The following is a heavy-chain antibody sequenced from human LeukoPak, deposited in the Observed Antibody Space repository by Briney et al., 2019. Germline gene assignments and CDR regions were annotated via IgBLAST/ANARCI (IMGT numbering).Heavy chain of an antibody. CDR2: ITDNGNTT. Sequence: PGGSLRLSCVASGFTFSSYAMSWVRLSPGKGLEWVSAITDNGNTTYYADSVKGRFTISRDNSKSTLYLQMNSLRAEDTAVYYCATLRLSDHFDYWGQGTLVTVSS. D-gene: IGHD2-15*01. V-gene: IGHV3-23*01. J-gene: IGHJ4*02. CDR1: GFTFSSYA. CDR3: ATLRLSDHFDY.